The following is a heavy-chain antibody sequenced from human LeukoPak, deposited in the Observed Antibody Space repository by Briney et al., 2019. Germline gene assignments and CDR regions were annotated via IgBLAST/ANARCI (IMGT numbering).Heavy chain of an antibody. D-gene: IGHD3-10*01. CDR2: IYHSGST. CDR3: ARDVGGWYGSGSYYEGHFDY. CDR1: GYSISSGYY. V-gene: IGHV4-38-2*02. Sequence: SETLSLTCTVSGYSISSGYYWGWIRQPPGKGLEWIGSIYHSGSTYYNPSLKSRVTISVDTSKNQFSLKLSSVTAADTAVYYCARDVGGWYGSGSYYEGHFDYWGQGTLVTVSS. J-gene: IGHJ4*02.